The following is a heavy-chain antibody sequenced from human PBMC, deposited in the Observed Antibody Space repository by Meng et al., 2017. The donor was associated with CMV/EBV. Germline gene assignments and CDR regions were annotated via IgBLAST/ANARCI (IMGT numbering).Heavy chain of an antibody. D-gene: IGHD3-22*01. V-gene: IGHV4-4*07. CDR3: ARGGLYYYDSSGHFDY. Sequence: QESGPGLVKHSETLSLPSTVSGGSISSYYWSWIRQPAGKGLEWIGRIYTSGSTNYNPSLKSRVTMSVDTSKNQFSLKLSSVTAADTAVYYCARGGLYYYDSSGHFDYWGQGTLVTVSS. CDR2: IYTSGST. CDR1: GGSISSYY. J-gene: IGHJ4*02.